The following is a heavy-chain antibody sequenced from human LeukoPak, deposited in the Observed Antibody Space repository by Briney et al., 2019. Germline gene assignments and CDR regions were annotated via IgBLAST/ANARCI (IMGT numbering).Heavy chain of an antibody. CDR3: ARLHYDVLTGPFDY. V-gene: IGHV3-66*04. D-gene: IGHD3-9*01. J-gene: IGHJ4*02. Sequence: PGGSLRLSCAASGITVSTNYMSWVRQAPGKGLEWVSIIYSGGATFYADSVKGRFTISRENSKNTLWLQMNRLRAEDTAVYYCARLHYDVLTGPFDYWGQGTLVTVSS. CDR2: IYSGGAT. CDR1: GITVSTNY.